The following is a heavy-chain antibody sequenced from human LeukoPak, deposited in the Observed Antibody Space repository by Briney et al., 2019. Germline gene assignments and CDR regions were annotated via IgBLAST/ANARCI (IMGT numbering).Heavy chain of an antibody. CDR3: AKASAWRGTTPRGY. Sequence: GGSLRLSCAASGFTFSSYAMSGVRQAPGKGLEWVSAISGSGGSTYYADSVKGRFTISRDNSKNTLYLQMNSLRAEDTAVYYCAKASAWRGTTPRGYWGQGTLVTVSS. D-gene: IGHD1-26*01. CDR2: ISGSGGST. J-gene: IGHJ4*02. V-gene: IGHV3-23*01. CDR1: GFTFSSYA.